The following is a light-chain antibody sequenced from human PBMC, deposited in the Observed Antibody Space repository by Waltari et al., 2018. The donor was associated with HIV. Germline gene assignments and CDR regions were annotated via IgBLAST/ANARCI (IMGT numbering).Light chain of an antibody. CDR2: SIN. Sequence: QSILTQPPSASGTPGQRVTISCSGSSSNIGSNAVHWYQQLPGTAPKLLIYSINVRASGVPDRFSGSKSGTSASLAISGLQSEDEADYHCAAWDDSLNGVVFGGGTKLTVL. J-gene: IGLJ2*01. CDR3: AAWDDSLNGVV. V-gene: IGLV1-44*01. CDR1: SSNIGSNA.